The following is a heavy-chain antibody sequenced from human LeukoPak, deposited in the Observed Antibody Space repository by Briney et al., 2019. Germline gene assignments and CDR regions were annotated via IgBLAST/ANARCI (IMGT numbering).Heavy chain of an antibody. Sequence: VRSLRLSCAASGFTFSSYGMHWVRQAPGKGLEWVAVIWYDGINKYYADSAKGRFTISRDNSKNTLYLQMNGLRAEDTAVYYCARGMVGATYFDYWGQGTLVTVSS. CDR1: GFTFSSYG. CDR2: IWYDGINK. J-gene: IGHJ4*02. D-gene: IGHD1-26*01. V-gene: IGHV3-33*01. CDR3: ARGMVGATYFDY.